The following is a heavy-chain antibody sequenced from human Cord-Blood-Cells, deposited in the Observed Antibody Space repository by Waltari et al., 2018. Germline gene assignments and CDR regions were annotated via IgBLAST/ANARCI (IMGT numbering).Heavy chain of an antibody. D-gene: IGHD6-13*01. V-gene: IGHV4-34*01. J-gene: IGHJ4*02. CDR2: INHSAKT. Sequence: QVQLQQWGAGLLKPSETLSLTCAVYGGSFSGYYWSWIRQPPGKGLGWNGEINHSAKTNDNPSLKSRVTISVDTYKNQFSLKLSSVNAADTAVYYCARVIAAFDYWGQGTLVTVSS. CDR3: ARVIAAFDY. CDR1: GGSFSGYY.